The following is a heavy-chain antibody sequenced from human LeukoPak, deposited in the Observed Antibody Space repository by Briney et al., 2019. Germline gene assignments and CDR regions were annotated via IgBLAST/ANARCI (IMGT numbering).Heavy chain of an antibody. D-gene: IGHD2-8*01. CDR3: ARGLSLGPHDIVLMVYGFDI. V-gene: IGHV1-3*01. Sequence: ASVTVSCTASGYTFTSYAMHWVRQAPGQRLEWMGWINAGNGNTKYSQKFQGRVTITRDTSASTAYMELSSLRSEDTAVYYCARGLSLGPHDIVLMVYGFDIWGQGTMVTVSS. CDR1: GYTFTSYA. CDR2: INAGNGNT. J-gene: IGHJ3*02.